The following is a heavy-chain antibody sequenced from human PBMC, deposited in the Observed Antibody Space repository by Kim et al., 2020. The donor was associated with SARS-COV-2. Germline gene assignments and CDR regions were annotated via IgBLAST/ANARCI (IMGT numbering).Heavy chain of an antibody. V-gene: IGHV4-61*01. J-gene: IGHJ4*02. CDR2: IYYSGNT. CDR3: ARASNDFWSGYPYYFDY. CDR1: GGSVSSGSYF. Sequence: GSLSLTCTVSGGSVSSGSYFWSWIRQPPGKGLEWIGYIYYSGNTNYNPSLKSRVTMSVDTSKNQFSLKLRSVTAADTAVYYCARASNDFWSGYPYYFDYWGQGTLVTVSS. D-gene: IGHD3-3*01.